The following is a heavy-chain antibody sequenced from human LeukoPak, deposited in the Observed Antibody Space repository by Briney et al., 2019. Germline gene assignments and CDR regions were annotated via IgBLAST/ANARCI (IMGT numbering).Heavy chain of an antibody. Sequence: PSETLSLTCAVYGGSFSGYYWSWVRQAPGKGLEWVSAISGSGGSTYYADSVKGRFTISRDNSKNTLYLQMNSLRAEDTAVYYCAKASSGYDYVWGSYRDTPEFDYWGQGTLVTVSS. V-gene: IGHV3-23*01. CDR2: ISGSGGST. CDR3: AKASSGYDYVWGSYRDTPEFDY. J-gene: IGHJ4*02. CDR1: GGSFSGYY. D-gene: IGHD3-16*02.